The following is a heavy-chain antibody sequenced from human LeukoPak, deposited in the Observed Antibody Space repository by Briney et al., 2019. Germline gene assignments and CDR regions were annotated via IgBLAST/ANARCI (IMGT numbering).Heavy chain of an antibody. D-gene: IGHD5-24*01. CDR1: GGSISSGGYY. V-gene: IGHV4-31*03. J-gene: IGHJ4*02. CDR2: IYYSGST. CDR3: ARVRRDGYNYDY. Sequence: SQTLSLTCTVSGGSISSGGYYWSWIRQHPGKGLEWIGYIYYSGSTYYNPSLKSRVTMSVDTSKNQFSLKLSSVTAADTAVYYCARVRRDGYNYDYWGQGTLVTVSS.